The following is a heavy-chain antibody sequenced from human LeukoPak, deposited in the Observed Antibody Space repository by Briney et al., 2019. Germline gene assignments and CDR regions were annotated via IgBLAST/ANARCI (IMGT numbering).Heavy chain of an antibody. J-gene: IGHJ5*02. V-gene: IGHV3-23*01. D-gene: IGHD3-10*01. CDR3: AKDRVVRGIMGAFDP. CDR1: GFTFSSYG. CDR2: ISGSGDNT. Sequence: GGSLSLSCAASGFTFSSYGMTWVRQAPGKGLEWVSGISGSGDNTYNADSVKGRFTISRDNSKRMVYLQMNNLRAEDTAVYFCAKDRVVRGIMGAFDPWGQGTLVTVSS.